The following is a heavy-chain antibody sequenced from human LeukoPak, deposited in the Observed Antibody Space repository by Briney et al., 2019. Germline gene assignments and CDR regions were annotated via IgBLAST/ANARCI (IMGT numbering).Heavy chain of an antibody. J-gene: IGHJ3*02. D-gene: IGHD1-26*01. Sequence: PSETLSLTCTVSGGSISSSSYYWGWIRQPPGKGLEWIGNIYYSGSTYYNPSLKSRVTISVDTSKNQFSLKLSSVTAADTAVYYCAREGAYSGSYFGAFDIWGQGTMVTVSS. CDR3: AREGAYSGSYFGAFDI. CDR2: IYYSGST. CDR1: GGSISSSSYY. V-gene: IGHV4-39*02.